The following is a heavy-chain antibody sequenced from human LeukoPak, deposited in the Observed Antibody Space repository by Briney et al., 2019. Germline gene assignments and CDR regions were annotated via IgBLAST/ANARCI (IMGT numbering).Heavy chain of an antibody. CDR1: GVTFSSYA. CDR3: AKGRGVVVVAPGFFDY. V-gene: IGHV3-23*01. Sequence: VGSLRLSCAASGVTFSSYAICCGPQAPGKGLEWVSAISGSGGSTYYADSVKGRFTISRDNSKNTRYLQMNSLRAGGRPAYYFAKGRGVVVVAPGFFDYWGQGTLVTVSS. CDR2: ISGSGGST. D-gene: IGHD2-15*01. J-gene: IGHJ4*02.